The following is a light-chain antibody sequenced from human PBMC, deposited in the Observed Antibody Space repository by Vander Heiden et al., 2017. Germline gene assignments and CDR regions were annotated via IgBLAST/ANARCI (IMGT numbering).Light chain of an antibody. CDR2: SND. J-gene: IGLJ3*02. V-gene: IGLV1-44*01. CDR1: SSNIGSNT. CDR3: AAWDDSRNGPV. Sequence: QSVLPQPPSASGTPGQRVTISCSGSSSNIGSNTVNWYQQLPGTAPKILIYSNDQRPSGVPDRFSGSKTGTSASLAISGLQSEDEADYYCAAWDDSRNGPVFGGGTKLTVL.